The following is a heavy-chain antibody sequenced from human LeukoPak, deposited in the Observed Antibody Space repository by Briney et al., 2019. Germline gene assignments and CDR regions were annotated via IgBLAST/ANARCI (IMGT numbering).Heavy chain of an antibody. V-gene: IGHV4-30-2*01. CDR3: ARRHYYDFWSGYSKPLYYFDY. CDR1: GGSISSGGYS. CDR2: IYHSGST. J-gene: IGHJ4*02. D-gene: IGHD3-3*01. Sequence: SETLSLTCAVSGGSISSGGYSWSWIRQPPGKGLEWIGYIYHSGSTYYNPSLKSRVTISVDRSKNQFSLKLSSVTAADTAVYYCARRHYYDFWSGYSKPLYYFDYWGQGTLVTVSS.